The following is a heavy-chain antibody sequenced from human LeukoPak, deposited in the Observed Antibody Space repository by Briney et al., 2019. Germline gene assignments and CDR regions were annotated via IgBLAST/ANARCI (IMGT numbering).Heavy chain of an antibody. CDR3: ARAPTWNYGMDV. D-gene: IGHD2/OR15-2a*01. V-gene: IGHV4-59*01. Sequence: SETLPLTCTVSGGSISNYYWSWIRQPPGKGLEWIGYIYYPGSTNYNPSLKSRVAISVDASKNQFSLKLSSVTAADTAVYHCARAPTWNYGMDVWGQGTTVTVSS. J-gene: IGHJ6*02. CDR1: GGSISNYY. CDR2: IYYPGST.